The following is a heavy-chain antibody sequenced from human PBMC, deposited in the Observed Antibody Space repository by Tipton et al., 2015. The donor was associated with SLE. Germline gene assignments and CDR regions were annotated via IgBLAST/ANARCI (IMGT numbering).Heavy chain of an antibody. CDR3: ARLVGAYDILTGYYQRYFDY. V-gene: IGHV4-39*01. J-gene: IGHJ4*02. CDR1: GDSIGSSSNY. D-gene: IGHD3-9*01. CDR2: IYYSGST. Sequence: TLSLTCTVSGDSIGSSSNYWGWIRQPPGKGLVGIGRIYYSGSTYYNPSLKSRVTISVATSKNQFSLKLSSVTAADTAVYYCARLVGAYDILTGYYQRYFDYWGQGTLVTVSS.